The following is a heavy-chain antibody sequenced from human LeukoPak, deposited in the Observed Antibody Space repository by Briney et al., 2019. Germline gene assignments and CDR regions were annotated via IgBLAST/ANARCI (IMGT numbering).Heavy chain of an antibody. CDR2: IRYDGSNK. J-gene: IGHJ4*02. V-gene: IGHV3-30*02. CDR3: AKDHTYYYYGSGSFASYFDY. CDR1: GFTFSSYG. Sequence: GGSLRVSCAASGFTFSSYGMHWVRQAPGKGLEWVTFIRYDGSNKYYADSVKGRFTISRDNSKNTLYLQMNSLRAEDTAVYYCAKDHTYYYYGSGSFASYFDYWGQGTLVTVSS. D-gene: IGHD3-10*01.